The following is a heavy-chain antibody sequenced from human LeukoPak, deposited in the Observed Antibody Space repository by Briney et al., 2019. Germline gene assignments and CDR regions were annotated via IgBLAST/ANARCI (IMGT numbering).Heavy chain of an antibody. CDR2: FYYSGNT. CDR3: ARTAGIAVAGSRQYFDY. CDR1: GGSISSSSYY. V-gene: IGHV4-39*01. Sequence: PSETVSLTCSVSGGSISSSSYYWGWIRQPPGKGLEWIGSFYYSGNTYYNPSLKSRVTISVDTSKNEFSLKLRSVTAADTAVYYCARTAGIAVAGSRQYFDYWGQGILVTVSS. D-gene: IGHD6-19*01. J-gene: IGHJ4*02.